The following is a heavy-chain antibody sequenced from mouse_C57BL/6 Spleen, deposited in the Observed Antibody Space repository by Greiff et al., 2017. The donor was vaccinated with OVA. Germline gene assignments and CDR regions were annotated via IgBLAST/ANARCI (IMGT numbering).Heavy chain of an antibody. CDR2: ISYDGSN. D-gene: IGHD2-3*01. V-gene: IGHV3-6*01. CDR3: ARAGDGYYD. Sequence: EVQLQESGPGLVKPSQSLSLTCSVTGYSITCGYYWNWIRQFPGNKLEWMGYISYDGSNNYNPSLKNRISITRDTSKNQFFLKLNSVTTEDTATYYCARAGDGYYDWGQGTTLTVSS. J-gene: IGHJ2*01. CDR1: GYSITCGYY.